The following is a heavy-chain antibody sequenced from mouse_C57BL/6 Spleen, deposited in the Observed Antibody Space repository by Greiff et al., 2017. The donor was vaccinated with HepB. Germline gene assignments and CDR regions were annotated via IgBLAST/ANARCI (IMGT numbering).Heavy chain of an antibody. CDR2: ISSGGSYT. CDR3: ARLGGTSTFAY. V-gene: IGHV5-6*01. J-gene: IGHJ3*01. Sequence: EVKVVESGGDLVKPGGSLKLSCAASGFTFSSYGMSWVRQTPDKRLEWVATISSGGSYTYYPDSVKGRFTISRDNAKNTLYLQMSSLKSEDTAMYYCARLGGTSTFAYWGQGTLVTVSA. CDR1: GFTFSSYG. D-gene: IGHD4-1*01.